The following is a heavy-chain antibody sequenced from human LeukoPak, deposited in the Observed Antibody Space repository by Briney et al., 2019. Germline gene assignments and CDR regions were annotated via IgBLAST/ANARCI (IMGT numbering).Heavy chain of an antibody. CDR3: ARLTKFLTTYYHTP. D-gene: IGHD2/OR15-2a*01. CDR1: GGSITGYY. CDR2: IFSSGST. V-gene: IGHV4-59*08. Sequence: SETLSLTCTVSGGSITGYYESWIRHPPGKGLEWFGYIFSSGSTNYNPSLKSRVTISLDTSKSQFSLKLISVTASDTAVYYCARLTKFLTTYYHTPWGQGTWAPVSS. J-gene: IGHJ5*02.